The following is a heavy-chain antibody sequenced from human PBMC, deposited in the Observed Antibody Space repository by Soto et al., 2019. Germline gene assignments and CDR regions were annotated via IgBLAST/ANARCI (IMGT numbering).Heavy chain of an antibody. D-gene: IGHD1-26*01. V-gene: IGHV1-69*13. J-gene: IGHJ5*02. CDR3: ARAHGTSWYNWFDP. CDR1: GGNFTNYG. CDR2: IIPLFGTT. Sequence: SLKVSCKAFGGNFTNYGISWVRQAPGQGLEWMGGIIPLFGTTNYAQKFRGRVTVTADESTSTVYMELNSLRSEDTAIYYCARAHGTSWYNWFDPWGQGTLVTVSS.